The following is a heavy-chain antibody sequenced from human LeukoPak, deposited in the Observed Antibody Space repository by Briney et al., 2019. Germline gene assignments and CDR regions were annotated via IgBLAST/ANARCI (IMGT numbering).Heavy chain of an antibody. CDR2: IYYSGSA. CDR3: ARFSGTRPGY. D-gene: IGHD3-10*01. V-gene: IGHV4-59*01. J-gene: IGHJ4*02. CDR1: GGSINNYY. Sequence: SETLSLTCTVSGGSINNYYWNWIRQPPGKGLEWIGYIYYSGSASYNPSLKSRVTISVDTSKSQFSLKLSSVTAADTAVYYCARFSGTRPGYWGQGSLVTVSS.